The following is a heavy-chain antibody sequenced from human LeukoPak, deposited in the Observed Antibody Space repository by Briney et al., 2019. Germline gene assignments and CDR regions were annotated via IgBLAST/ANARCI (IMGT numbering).Heavy chain of an antibody. CDR1: GGSISSGGYY. V-gene: IGHV4-31*03. CDR3: ARDTYDYGDYGARAFDI. CDR2: IYYSGST. J-gene: IGHJ3*02. Sequence: SETLSLTCTVSGGSISSGGYYWSWIRQHTGKGLEWIGYIYYSGSTYYNPSLKSRVTISVDTSKNQFSLKLSSVTAADTAVYYCARDTYDYGDYGARAFDIWGQGTMVTVSS. D-gene: IGHD4-17*01.